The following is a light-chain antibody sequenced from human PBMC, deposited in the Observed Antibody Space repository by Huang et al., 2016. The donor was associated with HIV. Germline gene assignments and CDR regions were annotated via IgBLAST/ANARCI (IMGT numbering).Light chain of an antibody. CDR1: QSVRSD. V-gene: IGKV3-15*01. CDR2: DAS. J-gene: IGKJ2*01. Sequence: EVVMTQSPATLSVSPGERATLSCRASQSVRSDLAWYQQKPGQAPRLLIYDASTRATGIPARFSGTGSGTEFTLTISSLQSEDFAVYYCQQYHNWPPWYTFGRGTKVEIK. CDR3: QQYHNWPPWYT.